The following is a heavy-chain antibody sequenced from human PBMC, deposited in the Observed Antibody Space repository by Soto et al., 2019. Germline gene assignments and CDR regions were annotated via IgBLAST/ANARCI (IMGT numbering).Heavy chain of an antibody. CDR2: ISSSGSTI. J-gene: IGHJ4*02. Sequence: PGGSLRLSCAASGFTFSDFYMSWIRQAPGKGLEWVSYISSSGSTIYYADSVKGRFTISRDNAKNSLYLQMNSLRAEDTAVYYCAGDGRLWLRGGSFDYWGQGTLVTVSS. CDR1: GFTFSDFY. V-gene: IGHV3-11*01. D-gene: IGHD5-12*01. CDR3: AGDGRLWLRGGSFDY.